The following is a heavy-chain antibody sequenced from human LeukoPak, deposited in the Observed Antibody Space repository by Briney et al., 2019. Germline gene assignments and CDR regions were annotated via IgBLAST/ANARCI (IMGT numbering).Heavy chain of an antibody. CDR1: GFTFSSYA. V-gene: IGHV3-23*01. J-gene: IGHJ4*02. CDR3: AKSKSNEPRHYFDY. CDR2: IIGSGVST. Sequence: GGSLRLSCAVSGFTFSSYAMSWVRQAPGMRLEWGSGIIGSGVSTYYADSVKGRFTISRDNSKNTLYLQMNSLRAEDTAVYYCAKSKSNEPRHYFDYWGQGTLVTVSS. D-gene: IGHD4-11*01.